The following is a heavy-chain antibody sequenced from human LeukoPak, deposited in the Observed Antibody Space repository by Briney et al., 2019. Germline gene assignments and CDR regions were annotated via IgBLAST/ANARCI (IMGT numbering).Heavy chain of an antibody. V-gene: IGHV4-61*01. CDR3: ARVHYYYDSSGSYWYFDL. CDR2: IYYSGST. Sequence: PSETLSLTCTVSGGSVSSGSYYWSWIRQPPGKGLEWIGYIYYSGSTNYNPSLKSRVTISVDTSKNQFSLKLSSVTAADTAVYYCARVHYYYDSSGSYWYFDLWGRGTQVTVSS. D-gene: IGHD3-22*01. CDR1: GGSVSSGSYY. J-gene: IGHJ2*01.